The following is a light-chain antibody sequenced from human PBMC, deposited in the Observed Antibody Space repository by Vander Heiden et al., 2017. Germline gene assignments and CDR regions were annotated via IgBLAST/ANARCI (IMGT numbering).Light chain of an antibody. J-gene: IGLJ2*01. CDR2: GKN. CDR3: NSRDSSGKLVV. V-gene: IGLV3-19*01. CDR1: SLRSYY. Sequence: SSELTQDPAVSVALGQTVRITCQGDSLRSYYASWYQQKPGQAPVLVILGKNNRPSGIPDRFSGSSSGTTDSLTITGAQAEDEADYYCNSRDSSGKLVVFGGGTKLTVL.